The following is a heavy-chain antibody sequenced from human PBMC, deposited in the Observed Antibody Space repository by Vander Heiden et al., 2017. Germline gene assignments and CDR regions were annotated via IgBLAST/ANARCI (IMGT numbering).Heavy chain of an antibody. V-gene: IGHV3-23*01. Sequence: EVQLLESGGGLVQPGGSLRLSCAASGFTFSSYAMSWVRQAPGKAREWVSSISSGSGGDTFYADSVKGRYTISRDNPKNTLYLQMNSLRDEDTAVYYCAKHTDFWSGYYTSGAFDIWGQGTMVTVSS. D-gene: IGHD3-3*01. CDR2: ISSGSGGDT. J-gene: IGHJ3*02. CDR1: GFTFSSYA. CDR3: AKHTDFWSGYYTSGAFDI.